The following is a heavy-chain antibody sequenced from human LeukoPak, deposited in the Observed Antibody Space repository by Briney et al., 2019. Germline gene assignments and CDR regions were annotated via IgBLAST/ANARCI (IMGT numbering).Heavy chain of an antibody. Sequence: SETLSLTCTVSGGSISSYYWSWIRQPPGKGLEWIGYIYYSGSTNYNPSLKSRVTISVDTSKNEFSLQLSSVTAADTAVYYCARTYYDSDYWGQGTLVTVSS. J-gene: IGHJ4*02. V-gene: IGHV4-59*08. CDR1: GGSISSYY. D-gene: IGHD3-22*01. CDR3: ARTYYDSDY. CDR2: IYYSGST.